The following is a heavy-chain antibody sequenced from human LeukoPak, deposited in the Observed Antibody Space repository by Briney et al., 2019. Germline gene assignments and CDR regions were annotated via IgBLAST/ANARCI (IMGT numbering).Heavy chain of an antibody. CDR3: ARAPGAAID. Sequence: SETLSLTCSVSGGSMTSYYWSWIRQSPGKGLEWIGYVYYSGSIDYNPSLKSRVTISVDTSKNQFSLKLSSVTAADTAVYYCARAPGAAIDWGQGTLVTVSS. CDR2: VYYSGSI. D-gene: IGHD2-2*01. J-gene: IGHJ4*02. CDR1: GGSMTSYY. V-gene: IGHV4-59*12.